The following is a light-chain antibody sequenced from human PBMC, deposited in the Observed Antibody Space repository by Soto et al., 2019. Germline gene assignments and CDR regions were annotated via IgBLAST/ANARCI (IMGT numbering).Light chain of an antibody. CDR1: QRISGY. J-gene: IGKJ5*01. Sequence: IVMTQSLETLSLFPGEKASLSFRASQRISGYSAWYQQRPGQAPRLLIYGASSRATGIPDRFSGSGSGTDFTLTISRLEPEDFAVYYCQQRSNSITFGQGTRLEIK. CDR2: GAS. V-gene: IGKV3-11*01. CDR3: QQRSNSIT.